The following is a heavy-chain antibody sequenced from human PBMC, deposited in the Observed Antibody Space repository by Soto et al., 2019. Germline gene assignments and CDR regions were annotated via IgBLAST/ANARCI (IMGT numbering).Heavy chain of an antibody. CDR3: ARSGSSWRGTNYYYYGMDV. V-gene: IGHV4-59*01. J-gene: IGHJ6*02. D-gene: IGHD6-13*01. CDR2: IYYSGST. Sequence: SETLSLTCTVSGGSISSYCWSWIRQPPGKGLEWIGYIYYSGSTNYNPSLKSRVTISVDTSKNQFSLKLSSVTAADTAVYYCARSGSSWRGTNYYYYGMDVWGQGTTVTVSS. CDR1: GGSISSYC.